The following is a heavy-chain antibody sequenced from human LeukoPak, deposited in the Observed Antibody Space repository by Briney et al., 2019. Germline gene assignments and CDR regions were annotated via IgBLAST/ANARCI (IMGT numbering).Heavy chain of an antibody. D-gene: IGHD6-19*01. J-gene: IGHJ4*02. CDR1: GYSISSGYY. CDR2: IYHSGST. V-gene: IGHV4-38-2*02. Sequence: SETLSLTCTVSGYSISSGYYWGWIRQPPGKGLEWIGSIYHSGSTYYNPSLKSRVTISVDTSKNQFSLKLSSVTAADTAVYYCARYPGIAVAGTFFDYWGQGTLFTVSS. CDR3: ARYPGIAVAGTFFDY.